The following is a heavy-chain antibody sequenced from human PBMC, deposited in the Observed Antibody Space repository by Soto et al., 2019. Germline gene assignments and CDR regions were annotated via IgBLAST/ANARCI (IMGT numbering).Heavy chain of an antibody. J-gene: IGHJ6*02. D-gene: IGHD4-17*01. Sequence: PGGSLRLSCAASGFTFSSYGMHWVRQAPGQGLEWVAVIWYDGSNKYYADSVKGRFTISRDNSKNTLYLQMNSLRAEDTAVYYCARWIRTRTTGTIYYYYGMDVWGQGTTVTVSS. V-gene: IGHV3-33*01. CDR3: ARWIRTRTTGTIYYYYGMDV. CDR1: GFTFSSYG. CDR2: IWYDGSNK.